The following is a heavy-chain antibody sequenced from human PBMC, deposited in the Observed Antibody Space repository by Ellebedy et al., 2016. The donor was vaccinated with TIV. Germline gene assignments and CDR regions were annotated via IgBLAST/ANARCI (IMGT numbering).Heavy chain of an antibody. D-gene: IGHD5-18*01. V-gene: IGHV4-59*01. Sequence: MPSETLSLTCTVSGGSISSYYWSWIRQPPGKGLEWIGYIYYSGSTNYNPSLKSRVTISVDTSKNQLSLKLSSVTAADTAVFYCASGFSYGLLDYWGQGTLVAVSS. CDR2: IYYSGST. J-gene: IGHJ4*02. CDR1: GGSISSYY. CDR3: ASGFSYGLLDY.